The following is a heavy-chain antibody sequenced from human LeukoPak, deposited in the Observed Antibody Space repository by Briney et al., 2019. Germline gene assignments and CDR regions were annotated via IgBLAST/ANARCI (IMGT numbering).Heavy chain of an antibody. Sequence: GRSLRLSCTASGFTFGDYGMSWVRQAPGKGLEWVSVIYSGGSTYYADSVKGRFTISRDDAKNTLYLQMNSLRAEDTAVYYCARETEYYGSGSYYIGYWGQGTLVTVSS. V-gene: IGHV3-53*01. CDR1: GFTFGDYG. J-gene: IGHJ4*02. CDR3: ARETEYYGSGSYYIGY. CDR2: IYSGGST. D-gene: IGHD3-10*01.